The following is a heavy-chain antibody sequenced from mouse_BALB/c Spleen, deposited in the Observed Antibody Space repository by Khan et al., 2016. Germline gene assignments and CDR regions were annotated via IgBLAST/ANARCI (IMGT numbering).Heavy chain of an antibody. Sequence: MQLEEPGPSLAKPSQTLSITCCVTGDSITSGYWNWIRKFPGNKLEYMGYINYSGSTHYNPSPKTRISITRDTSKNQYYLQLNSVTTEDTATYYCAEYDRYSLHYWSQGTPLTVS. CDR3: AEYDRYSLHY. J-gene: IGHJ2*01. V-gene: IGHV3-8*02. CDR2: INYSGST. D-gene: IGHD2-3*01. CDR1: GDSITSGY.